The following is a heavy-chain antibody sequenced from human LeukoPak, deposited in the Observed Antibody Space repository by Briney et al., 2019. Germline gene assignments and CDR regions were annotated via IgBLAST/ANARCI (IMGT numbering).Heavy chain of an antibody. Sequence: GGSLRLSCAASGFTFSNAWMNWVRLTPGRGLEWVAKINQDGSDMYYVDSVKGRFFVSRDNARNLVYLQMNSPRVDDTAVYYCARDFPGIGRGTFDFWGQGTIIIVSS. CDR3: ARDFPGIGRGTFDF. J-gene: IGHJ3*01. CDR1: GFTFSNAW. V-gene: IGHV3-7*03. CDR2: INQDGSDM. D-gene: IGHD3-10*01.